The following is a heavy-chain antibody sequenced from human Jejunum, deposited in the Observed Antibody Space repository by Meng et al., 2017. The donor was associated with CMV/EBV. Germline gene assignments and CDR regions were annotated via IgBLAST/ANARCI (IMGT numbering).Heavy chain of an antibody. V-gene: IGHV1-18*01. Sequence: AYGYTCTSFGVSWVRQAPGQGLEWMGWISAYNGNTDYAQKFQGRLTMTTDTSTSTAYMELRSLRSDDTAVYYCARDYGDHAYHFDYWGQGTLVTVSS. CDR3: ARDYGDHAYHFDY. CDR1: GYTCTSFG. D-gene: IGHD4-17*01. CDR2: ISAYNGNT. J-gene: IGHJ4*02.